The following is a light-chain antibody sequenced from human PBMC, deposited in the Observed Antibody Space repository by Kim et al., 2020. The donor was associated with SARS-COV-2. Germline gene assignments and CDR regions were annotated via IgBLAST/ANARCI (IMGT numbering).Light chain of an antibody. CDR3: CSYAGSSTVV. CDR1: RSDVGRFNL. V-gene: IGLV2-23*02. Sequence: GQSITLSCPGTRSDVGRFNLVAWYQQHSGKAPKLMIYEVSMRPSGISNRFSGSKSGNTASLTISGLQAEDEADYYCCSYAGSSTVVFGGGTQLTVL. CDR2: EVS. J-gene: IGLJ2*01.